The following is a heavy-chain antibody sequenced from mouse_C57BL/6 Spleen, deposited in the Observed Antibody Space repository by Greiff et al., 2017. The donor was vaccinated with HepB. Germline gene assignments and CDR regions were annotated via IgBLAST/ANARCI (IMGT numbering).Heavy chain of an antibody. J-gene: IGHJ2*01. V-gene: IGHV1-81*01. Sequence: QVQLKQSGAELARPGASVKLSCKASGYTFTSYGISWVKQRTGQGLEWIGEIYPRSGNTYYNEKFKGKATLTADKSSSTAYMELRSLTSEDSAVYFCASGYGYDEGNYFDYWGQGTTLTVSS. CDR3: ASGYGYDEGNYFDY. CDR1: GYTFTSYG. D-gene: IGHD2-2*01. CDR2: IYPRSGNT.